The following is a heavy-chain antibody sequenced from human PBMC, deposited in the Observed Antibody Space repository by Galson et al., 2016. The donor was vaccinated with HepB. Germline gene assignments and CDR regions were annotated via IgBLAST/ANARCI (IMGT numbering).Heavy chain of an antibody. J-gene: IGHJ4*02. Sequence: SLRLSCAASGFIFRNHAMSWVRQAPGKGLEWVSGISGGSIGIYYPVPVRGRFTISRDNAKNTLYLQMNSLRVEDTGVYYCSKAAGRAADGLNFDSWGQGTLVSVSS. D-gene: IGHD6-13*01. CDR3: SKAAGRAADGLNFDS. CDR2: ISGGSIGI. V-gene: IGHV3-23*01. CDR1: GFIFRNHA.